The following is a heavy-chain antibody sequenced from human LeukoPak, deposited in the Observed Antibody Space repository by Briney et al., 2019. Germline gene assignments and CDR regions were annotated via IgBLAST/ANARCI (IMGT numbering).Heavy chain of an antibody. CDR3: ARMYGLEH. D-gene: IGHD2-8*01. CDR1: GFTFSDYT. V-gene: IGHV3-21*01. CDR2: ISSSSSYI. J-gene: IGHJ4*02. Sequence: GGSLRLSCAASGFTFSDYTMNWVRQAPGKGLEWVSSISSSSSYIYFANSVRGRFTIYRDNAKNSLYLQMNSLRAEDTAVYYCARMYGLEHWGQGTMVTVSS.